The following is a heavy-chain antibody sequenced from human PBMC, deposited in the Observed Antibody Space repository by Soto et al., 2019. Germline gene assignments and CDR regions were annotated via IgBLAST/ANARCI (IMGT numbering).Heavy chain of an antibody. V-gene: IGHV3-30*18. CDR3: AKQHSSGSNFDY. CDR1: GFTLSDYG. CDR2: ISKDGSEQ. D-gene: IGHD6-19*01. J-gene: IGHJ4*02. Sequence: QVQLVESGGGVVQPGRSLRVSCAASGFTLSDYGMHWVRQAPGKGLEWVAVISKDGSEQYYADSVKGRFTISRDKSKNPLYLQMNSLRAEDTAVFYCAKQHSSGSNFDYWGQGALVTVSS.